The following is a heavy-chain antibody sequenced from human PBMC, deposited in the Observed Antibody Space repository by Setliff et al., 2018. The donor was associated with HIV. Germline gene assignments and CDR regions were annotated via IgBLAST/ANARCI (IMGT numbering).Heavy chain of an antibody. CDR2: IGSA. CDR3: ARDRPDLYYDSSGDAFDI. CDR1: GDSASNSRYY. D-gene: IGHD3-22*01. J-gene: IGHJ3*02. Sequence: PSETLSLTCTVSGDSASNSRYYWAWIRQPPGKGLEYIGSANYTPSLKSRVTMSVDPSKNQFSLKLSSVTAADTAVYFCARDRPDLYYDSSGDAFDIWGQGTMVTVAS. V-gene: IGHV4-61*01.